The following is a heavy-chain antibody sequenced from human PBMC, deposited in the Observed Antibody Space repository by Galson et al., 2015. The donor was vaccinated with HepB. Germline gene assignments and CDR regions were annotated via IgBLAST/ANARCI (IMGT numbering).Heavy chain of an antibody. J-gene: IGHJ5*02. V-gene: IGHV3-33*01. Sequence: SLRLSCAASGFTFSRYGIHWVRQAPGKGLEWVAVIWYDGNNKYYADSVKGRFTISRDNSKNTVYLQMNSLRDEDTAVYYCARDQYRSGWYNWIDPWGQGILVTVSS. CDR1: GFTFSRYG. CDR2: IWYDGNNK. D-gene: IGHD6-19*01. CDR3: ARDQYRSGWYNWIDP.